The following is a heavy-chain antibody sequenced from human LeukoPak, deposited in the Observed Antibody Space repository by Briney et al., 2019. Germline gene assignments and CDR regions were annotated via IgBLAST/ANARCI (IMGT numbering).Heavy chain of an antibody. Sequence: GSLRLSCVVSGSTVSSNYMTWVRQAPGKGLEWVSVIYTGSSTYYADSVKGRFTISRDTSKNTLYLQMNSLRAEDTAVYYCAAMRRTEWLLDSWGQGTLVTVSS. D-gene: IGHD3-3*01. CDR3: AAMRRTEWLLDS. CDR2: IYTGSST. V-gene: IGHV3-53*01. J-gene: IGHJ4*02. CDR1: GSTVSSNY.